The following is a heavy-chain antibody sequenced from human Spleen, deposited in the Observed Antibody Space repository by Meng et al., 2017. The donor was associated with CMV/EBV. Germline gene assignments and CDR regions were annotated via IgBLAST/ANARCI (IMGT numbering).Heavy chain of an antibody. D-gene: IGHD6-13*01. J-gene: IGHJ5*02. V-gene: IGHV3-30*02. CDR2: IGYDGGNK. CDR3: AKGQQLADP. CDR1: GFIFNNYG. Sequence: LSCAACGFIFNNYGMHWVRQAPGKGLEWVAFIGYDGGNKYYGDSVKGRFTISRDNSKNTLYLEMNSLRTDDTAVYYCAKGQQLADPWGQGTLVTVSS.